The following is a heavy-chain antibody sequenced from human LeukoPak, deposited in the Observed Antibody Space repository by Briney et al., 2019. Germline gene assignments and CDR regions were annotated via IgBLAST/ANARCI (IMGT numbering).Heavy chain of an antibody. Sequence: SETLSLTCNVSGGSISGYHWSWIRQPPGEGLEWLGYIYYSGSSNYNPSLKSRVTMSADTSKNQFSLKLSSVTAADTAVYYCARASGYSSGWYGLWGPGTLVTVSS. V-gene: IGHV4-59*12. CDR3: ARASGYSSGWYGL. J-gene: IGHJ4*02. CDR1: GGSISGYH. CDR2: IYYSGSS. D-gene: IGHD6-19*01.